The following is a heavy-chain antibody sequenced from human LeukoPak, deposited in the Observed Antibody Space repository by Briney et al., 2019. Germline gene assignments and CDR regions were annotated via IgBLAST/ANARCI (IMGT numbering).Heavy chain of an antibody. Sequence: GGSLRLSCAASGFTFGSYWMSWVRQAPGKGLEWVSAISGSGGSTYYADSVKGRFTISRDNSKNTLYLQMNSLRAEDTAVYYCAKYPPPFTMVRGYYFDYWGQGTLVTVSS. D-gene: IGHD3-10*01. CDR3: AKYPPPFTMVRGYYFDY. V-gene: IGHV3-23*01. CDR2: ISGSGGST. CDR1: GFTFGSYW. J-gene: IGHJ4*02.